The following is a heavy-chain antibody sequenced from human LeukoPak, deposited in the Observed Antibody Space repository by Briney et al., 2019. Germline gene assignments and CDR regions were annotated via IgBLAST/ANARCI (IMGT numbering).Heavy chain of an antibody. J-gene: IGHJ6*03. V-gene: IGHV3-21*01. CDR2: ISSSSSYI. CDR3: ARAPTQDHEGYYMDV. Sequence: PGGSLRLSCAASGFTFSSYSMNWVRQAPGKGLEWVSSISSSSSYIYYADSVKGRFTISRDNAKNSLYLQMNSLRAEDTAVYYCARAPTQDHEGYYMDVWGKGTTVTVSS. CDR1: GFTFSSYS.